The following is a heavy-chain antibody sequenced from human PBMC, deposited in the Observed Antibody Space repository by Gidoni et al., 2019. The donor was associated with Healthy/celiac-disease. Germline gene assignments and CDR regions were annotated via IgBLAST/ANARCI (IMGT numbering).Heavy chain of an antibody. CDR1: GGTCRSDA. CDR3: ARSFYYDSSGYVDAFDL. D-gene: IGHD3-22*01. CDR2: LLPIFGTA. J-gene: IGHJ3*01. Sequence: QVQLEQSGAAVKKPGSSGKVSGRAAGGTCRSDAISWVRQAPGEGLEGKGGLLPIFGTANSAQKFQGTVTITAAKSPSTPYLGLGSLTSSDTSVYSCARSFYYDSSGYVDAFDLWGQGTLVTVSS. V-gene: IGHV1-69*06.